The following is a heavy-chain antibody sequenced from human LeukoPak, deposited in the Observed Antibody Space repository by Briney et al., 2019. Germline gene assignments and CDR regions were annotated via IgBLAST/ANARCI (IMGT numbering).Heavy chain of an antibody. CDR1: GGSFSGYY. V-gene: IGHV4-34*01. D-gene: IGHD6-19*01. CDR2: INHSGST. J-gene: IGHJ2*01. Sequence: SETLSLTCAVYGGSFSGYYRSWIRQPPGKGLEWIGEINHSGSTNYNPSLKSRVTISVDTSKNQFSLKLSPVTAADTAVYYCAREESSGWHWYFDLWGRGTLVTVSS. CDR3: AREESSGWHWYFDL.